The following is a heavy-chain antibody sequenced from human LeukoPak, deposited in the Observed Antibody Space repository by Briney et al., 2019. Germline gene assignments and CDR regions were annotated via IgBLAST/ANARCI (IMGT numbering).Heavy chain of an antibody. J-gene: IGHJ4*02. D-gene: IGHD1-7*01. V-gene: IGHV3-30*14. Sequence: GGSLRLSCAASGFTFSSYAMHWVRQAPGKGLEGMAVISYDVSNKYYADSVKVRFTISRANSKNTLYLHMNRPKAKATAAYYCARDPTGTTDYWGQGTLVTVSS. CDR3: ARDPTGTTDY. CDR1: GFTFSSYA. CDR2: ISYDVSNK.